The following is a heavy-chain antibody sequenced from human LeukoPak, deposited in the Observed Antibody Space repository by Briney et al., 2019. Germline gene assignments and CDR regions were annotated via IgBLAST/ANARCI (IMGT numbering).Heavy chain of an antibody. V-gene: IGHV4-34*01. Sequence: SETLSLTCAVYGGSFSGYYWSWIRQPPGKGLEWIGEINHSGSTNYNPSLKSRVTTSVDTSKNQFSLKLSSVTAADTAVYYCAIGYCSSTSCLDFDYWGQGTLVTVSS. J-gene: IGHJ4*02. CDR2: INHSGST. CDR3: AIGYCSSTSCLDFDY. D-gene: IGHD2-2*01. CDR1: GGSFSGYY.